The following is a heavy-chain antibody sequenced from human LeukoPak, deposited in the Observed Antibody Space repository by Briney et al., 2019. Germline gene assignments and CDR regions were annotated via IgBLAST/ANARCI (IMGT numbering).Heavy chain of an antibody. CDR1: GFTFSSYA. CDR2: ITGSGYIT. CDR3: AKRAGDYYFDY. Sequence: GGSLRLSCAASGFTFSSYAMSWVRQAPGKGLEWVSSITGSGYITSYADSVKGRFTISRDNSKNTLYMEMNSLRAEDTAVYFCAKRAGDYYFDYWGQGTLVTVSS. D-gene: IGHD4-17*01. J-gene: IGHJ4*02. V-gene: IGHV3-23*01.